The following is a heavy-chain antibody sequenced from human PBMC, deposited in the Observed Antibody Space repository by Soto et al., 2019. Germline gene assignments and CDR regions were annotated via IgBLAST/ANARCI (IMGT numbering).Heavy chain of an antibody. Sequence: QVQLVESGGGVVQPGRSLRLSCAASGFAFSSFGMHWVRQAPGKGLEWVAVASYDGSYKYYADSVKGRFTISRDNSKNTLYLQMNRLGAEDTAVYYCAKGRCVVATTPDFDYWGQGTLVTVSS. D-gene: IGHD5-12*01. J-gene: IGHJ4*02. V-gene: IGHV3-30*18. CDR3: AKGRCVVATTPDFDY. CDR1: GFAFSSFG. CDR2: ASYDGSYK.